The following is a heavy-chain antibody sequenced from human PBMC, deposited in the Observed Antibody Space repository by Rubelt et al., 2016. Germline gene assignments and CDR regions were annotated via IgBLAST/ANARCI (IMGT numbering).Heavy chain of an antibody. J-gene: IGHJ4*02. Sequence: WVGRIKSKTAGGATDYAAPVKDRFTMSRDDSKNTLYLQMNSLKTEDTAVYYCTTVPGYYDSSGYYYDEGGFDYWGQGTLVTVSS. D-gene: IGHD3-22*01. V-gene: IGHV3-15*07. CDR3: TTVPGYYDSSGYYYDEGGFDY. CDR2: IKSKTAGGAT.